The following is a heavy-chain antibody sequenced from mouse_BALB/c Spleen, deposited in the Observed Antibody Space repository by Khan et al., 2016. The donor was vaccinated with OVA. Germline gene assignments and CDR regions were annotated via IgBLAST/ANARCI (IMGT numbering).Heavy chain of an antibody. V-gene: IGHV5-6*01. Sequence: EVELVESGGDLVKPGGSLKISCAASGFTFSSFGMSWIRQTPDKSLEWLGTISSGGSYTYYPDSVKGRFTITRDNANNTLYMQMSSLKSEDTAMYYCARQYSDTFVDYWGQGTTLTVSS. D-gene: IGHD2-13*01. CDR2: ISSGGSYT. J-gene: IGHJ2*01. CDR1: GFTFSSFG. CDR3: ARQYSDTFVDY.